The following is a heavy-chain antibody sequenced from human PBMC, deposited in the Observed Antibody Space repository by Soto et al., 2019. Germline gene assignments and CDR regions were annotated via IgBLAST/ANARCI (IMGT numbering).Heavy chain of an antibody. CDR2: ISSSSSTI. V-gene: IGHV3-48*01. Sequence: GGSLRLSCAASGFTFSSYSMNWVRQAPGKGLEWVSYISSSSSTIYYADSVKGRFTISRDNAKNSLYLQMNSLRAEDTAVYYCARDEGGYYYYYMDVWGKGTTVTVSS. D-gene: IGHD1-26*01. CDR1: GFTFSSYS. CDR3: ARDEGGYYYYYMDV. J-gene: IGHJ6*03.